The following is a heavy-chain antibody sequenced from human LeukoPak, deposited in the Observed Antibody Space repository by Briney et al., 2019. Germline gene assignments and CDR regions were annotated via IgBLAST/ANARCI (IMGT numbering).Heavy chain of an antibody. CDR3: ARILDYYDSSGYYKTPLVY. CDR1: GYTFTSYD. Sequence: ASVKVSCKASGYTFTSYDINWVRQATGQGLEWMGWISAYNGNTNYAQKLQGRVTMTTDTSTSTAYMELRSLRSDDTAVYYCARILDYYDSSGYYKTPLVYWGQGTLVTVSS. CDR2: ISAYNGNT. V-gene: IGHV1-18*01. J-gene: IGHJ4*02. D-gene: IGHD3-22*01.